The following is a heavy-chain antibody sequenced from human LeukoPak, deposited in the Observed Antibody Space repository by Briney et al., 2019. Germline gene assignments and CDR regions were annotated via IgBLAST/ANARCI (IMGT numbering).Heavy chain of an antibody. CDR2: ISSSSSYI. V-gene: IGHV3-21*01. J-gene: IGHJ4*02. CDR3: ARALTLGIAVASTFAG. CDR1: GFTFSSYS. D-gene: IGHD6-19*01. Sequence: GGSLRLSCAASGFTFSSYSMNWVRQAPGKGLEWVSSISSSSSYIYYADSVKGRFTISRDNAKNSLYLQMNSLRAEDTAVYYCARALTLGIAVASTFAGWGQGTLVTVSS.